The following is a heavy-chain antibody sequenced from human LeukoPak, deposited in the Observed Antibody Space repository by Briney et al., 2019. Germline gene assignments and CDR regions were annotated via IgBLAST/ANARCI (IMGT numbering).Heavy chain of an antibody. CDR1: GFTFSSYA. CDR2: ISYDGSNK. CDR3: ARDSRRSSWYNWFDP. J-gene: IGHJ5*02. V-gene: IGHV3-30*04. Sequence: PGGSLRLSCAASGFTFSSYAMHWVRQAPGKGLEWVAVISYDGSNKHYADSVKGRFTISRDNSKNTLYLQMNSLRAEDTAVYYCARDSRRSSWYNWFDPWGQGTLVTVSS. D-gene: IGHD6-13*01.